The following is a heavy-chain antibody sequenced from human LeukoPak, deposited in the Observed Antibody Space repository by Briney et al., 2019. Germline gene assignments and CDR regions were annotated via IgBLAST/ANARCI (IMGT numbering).Heavy chain of an antibody. CDR2: IYTSGST. V-gene: IGHV4-61*02. CDR3: ARDPYSSSPL. J-gene: IGHJ4*02. CDR1: GGSISSGSYY. D-gene: IGHD6-6*01. Sequence: SETLSLTCTVSGGSISSGSYYWSWIRQPAGKGLEWIGRIYTSGSTNYNPSLKSRVTISVDTSKNQFSLKLSSVTAADTAVYYCARDPYSSSPLWGQGTLVTVSS.